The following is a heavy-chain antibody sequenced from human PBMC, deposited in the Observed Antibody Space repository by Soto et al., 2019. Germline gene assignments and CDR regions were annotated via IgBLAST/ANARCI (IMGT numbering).Heavy chain of an antibody. D-gene: IGHD6-19*01. Sequence: SLTCAVSGGSISSSNWWSWVRQPPGKGLEWIGEIYHSGSTNYNPSLKSRVTISVGKSKNQFSLKLSSVTAADTAVYYCARVRVIAVAGTGDAFDIWGQGTMVTVSS. CDR3: ARVRVIAVAGTGDAFDI. V-gene: IGHV4-4*02. J-gene: IGHJ3*02. CDR1: GGSISSSNW. CDR2: IYHSGST.